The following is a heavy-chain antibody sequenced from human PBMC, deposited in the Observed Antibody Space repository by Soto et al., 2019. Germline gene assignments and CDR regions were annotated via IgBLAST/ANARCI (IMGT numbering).Heavy chain of an antibody. D-gene: IGHD5-18*01. CDR1: GDSISSNNNY. CDR2: ISYSGTT. Sequence: PSETLSLTCTVSGDSISSNNNYWSWIRQPPGEGLEWIGFISYSGTTSCSPSLKSRVAISLDTSKNQFSLSLSSVTAADTAVYYCARGRGYSYGLDPWGQGTLVTVSS. CDR3: ARGRGYSYGLDP. J-gene: IGHJ5*02. V-gene: IGHV4-30-4*01.